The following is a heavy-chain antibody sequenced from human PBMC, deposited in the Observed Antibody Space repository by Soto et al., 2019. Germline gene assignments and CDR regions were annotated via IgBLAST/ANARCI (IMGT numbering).Heavy chain of an antibody. CDR2: ISSSSSYT. CDR3: ARTIFGVAWRENGFDP. J-gene: IGHJ5*02. V-gene: IGHV3-11*06. CDR1: GFTFSDYY. Sequence: QVQLVESGGGLVKPGVSLRLSCAASGFTFSDYYMSWIRQAPGKGLEWVSYISSSSSYTNYADSVKGRFTISRDNAKNSLYLQMNSLRAEDTAVYYCARTIFGVAWRENGFDPWGQGTLVTVSS. D-gene: IGHD3-3*01.